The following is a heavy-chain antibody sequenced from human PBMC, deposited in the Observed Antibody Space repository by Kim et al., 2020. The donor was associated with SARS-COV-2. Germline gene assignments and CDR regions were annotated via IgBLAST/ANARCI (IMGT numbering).Heavy chain of an antibody. D-gene: IGHD3-10*01. CDR1: GFTFSSYA. CDR2: IWYDGSNK. V-gene: IGHV3-33*01. CDR3: SGKVNYYYYYGMDV. J-gene: IGHJ6*02. Sequence: GGSLRLSCAASGFTFSSYAMHWVRQAPGKGLEWVAVIWYDGSNKYYADSVKGRFTISRDNSKNTLYLQMNSLRAEDTAVYYCSGKVNYYYYYGMDVWGQGTTVTVSS.